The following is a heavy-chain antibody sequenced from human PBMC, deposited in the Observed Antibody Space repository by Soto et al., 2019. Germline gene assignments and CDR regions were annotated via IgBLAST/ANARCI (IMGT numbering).Heavy chain of an antibody. V-gene: IGHV4-39*01. D-gene: IGHD6-19*01. CDR2: VYDSGRT. CDR1: GGSISSRSYY. Sequence: QLQLQESGPGLVKPSETLSLTCTVSGGSISSRSYYWGWIRQPPGKGLEWIGSVYDSGRTFDNPSLRSRVTMSLDTSENQFSLKMSSLTAADTAVYYCASFRVAVAATQRKDRGIDYWGQGALVTVSS. CDR3: ASFRVAVAATQRKDRGIDY. J-gene: IGHJ4*02.